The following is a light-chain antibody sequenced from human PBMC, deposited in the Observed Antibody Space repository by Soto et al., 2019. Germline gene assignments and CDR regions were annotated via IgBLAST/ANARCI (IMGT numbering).Light chain of an antibody. Sequence: DIQMTQSPSTLSASVGDRVTIACRASQSISTWLAWYQQKPGKAPKVLIHKASNLEDGVPSRFSGSGSGTGFTLTINRLQPGDFATYYCQQYKTYPLTFGGGTKVEIK. CDR3: QQYKTYPLT. CDR2: KAS. CDR1: QSISTW. V-gene: IGKV1-5*03. J-gene: IGKJ4*01.